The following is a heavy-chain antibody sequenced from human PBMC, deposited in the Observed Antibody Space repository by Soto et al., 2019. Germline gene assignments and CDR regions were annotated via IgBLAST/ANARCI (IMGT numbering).Heavy chain of an antibody. Sequence: QVHLQESGPGLVKPSQTLSLSCTVSGDSISSPHYYWTWIRQPPGKGLEWVGYIYYTGNNFYNPALKRRVAMSVYPSTNQFSLKLASVTDADTAVYFCAREPKQNYDISPWNGGFDSWGPGTLVTVSS. CDR1: GDSISSPHYY. V-gene: IGHV4-30-4*01. CDR3: AREPKQNYDISPWNGGFDS. D-gene: IGHD3-22*01. CDR2: IYYTGNN. J-gene: IGHJ4*02.